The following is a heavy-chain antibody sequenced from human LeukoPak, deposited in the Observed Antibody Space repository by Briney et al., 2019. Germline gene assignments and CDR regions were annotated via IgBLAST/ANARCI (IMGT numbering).Heavy chain of an antibody. CDR2: INHGGST. D-gene: IGHD2-15*01. Sequence: SETLSLTCAVYGGSFSGYYWIWIRQPPGKGLEWIGEINHGGSTNYNPSLKSRVTISVSTSTNQFSLKLSSVTGADTAVYYCARGNFRYCSGGSCHNWFDPWGQGTLVTVSS. CDR1: GGSFSGYY. CDR3: ARGNFRYCSGGSCHNWFDP. J-gene: IGHJ5*02. V-gene: IGHV4-34*01.